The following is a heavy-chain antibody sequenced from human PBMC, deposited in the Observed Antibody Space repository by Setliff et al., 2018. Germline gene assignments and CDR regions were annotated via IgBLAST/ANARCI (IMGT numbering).Heavy chain of an antibody. D-gene: IGHD3-3*01. Sequence: ASVKVSCKASGYTFTSYAMHWVRQAPGQRLEWMGWINAGNGNTKYSQKFQGRVTITRDTSASTAYMEPSSLRSEDTAVYYCAREFTRYYNFWSAHRYYMDVWGKGTAVTVSS. J-gene: IGHJ6*03. CDR3: AREFTRYYNFWSAHRYYMDV. CDR1: GYTFTSYA. V-gene: IGHV1-3*01. CDR2: INAGNGNT.